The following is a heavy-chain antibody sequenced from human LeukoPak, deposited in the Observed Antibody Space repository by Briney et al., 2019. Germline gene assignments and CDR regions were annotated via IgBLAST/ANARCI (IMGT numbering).Heavy chain of an antibody. J-gene: IGHJ4*02. CDR3: ARDSYYYDSSGYYFNPTYFDY. D-gene: IGHD3-22*01. CDR2: IWYDGSNK. Sequence: GGSLRLSCAASGFTFSSHGMHWVRQAPGKGLEWVAVIWYDGSNKYYADSVKGRFTISRDNSKNTLYLQMNSLRAEDTAVYYCARDSYYYDSSGYYFNPTYFDYWGQGTLVTVSS. CDR1: GFTFSSHG. V-gene: IGHV3-33*01.